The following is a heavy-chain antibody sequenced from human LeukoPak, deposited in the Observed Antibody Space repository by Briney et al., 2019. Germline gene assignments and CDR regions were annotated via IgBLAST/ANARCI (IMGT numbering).Heavy chain of an antibody. CDR2: ISGSGGST. J-gene: IGHJ4*02. CDR1: GFTFSSYA. D-gene: IGHD4-17*01. Sequence: GALRLSCAASGFTFSSYAMSWVRQAPGKGLEWVSAISGSGGSTYYAASVKGRFTISRYNSKNTLYLQMDSLRAEDTGVYYCAKVHGAYVSYFDYWGQGTMVTVSS. V-gene: IGHV3-23*01. CDR3: AKVHGAYVSYFDY.